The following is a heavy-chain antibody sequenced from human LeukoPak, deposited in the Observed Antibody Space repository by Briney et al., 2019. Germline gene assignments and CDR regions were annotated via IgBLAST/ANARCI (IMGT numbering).Heavy chain of an antibody. CDR2: INPSGGTT. J-gene: IGHJ5*02. Sequence: ASVKVSCKASGYTFTSNYMHWVRQAPGQGLEWMGIINPSGGTTIYAQKFQGRVTMTRDTSISTAYMELSSLRSDDTAVYYCARGRLGTWFGELKAWGQGTLVTVSS. CDR3: ARGRLGTWFGELKA. D-gene: IGHD3-10*01. V-gene: IGHV1-46*01. CDR1: GYTFTSNY.